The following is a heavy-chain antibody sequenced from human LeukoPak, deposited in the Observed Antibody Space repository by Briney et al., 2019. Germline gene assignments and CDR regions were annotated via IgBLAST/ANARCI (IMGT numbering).Heavy chain of an antibody. J-gene: IGHJ6*03. CDR3: ARKAAPSANYRYYYMDV. D-gene: IGHD6-6*01. Sequence: PGGSLRLSCAASGFTVSSNYMSWVRQAPGKGLEWVSVIYSGGSTYYADSVKGRFTISRDNSKNTLYLQMNNLRAEDTAVYYCARKAAPSANYRYYYMDVWGKGTTVTVSS. V-gene: IGHV3-53*01. CDR2: IYSGGST. CDR1: GFTVSSNY.